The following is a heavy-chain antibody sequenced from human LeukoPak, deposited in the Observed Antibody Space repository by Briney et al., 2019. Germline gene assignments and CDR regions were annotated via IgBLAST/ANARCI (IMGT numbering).Heavy chain of an antibody. CDR1: GFTFSDAC. D-gene: IGHD3-10*01. Sequence: GGSLRLSCRASGFTFSDACMSWVRQAPGKGLEWVGRIKSKTDGGTTDYAAPVKGRFTISRDDSKNTLYLQMNSLKTEDTAVYYCTTQGRFGLKHYYYGMDVWGQGTTVTVSS. CDR2: IKSKTDGGTT. J-gene: IGHJ6*02. CDR3: TTQGRFGLKHYYYGMDV. V-gene: IGHV3-15*01.